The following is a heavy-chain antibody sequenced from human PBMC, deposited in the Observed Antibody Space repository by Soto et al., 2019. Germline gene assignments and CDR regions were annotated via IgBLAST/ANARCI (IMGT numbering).Heavy chain of an antibody. J-gene: IGHJ4*02. CDR2: IYYSGNT. CDR1: SSSIISSDYY. Sequence: SVTLSLTCIVTSSSIISSDYYWVWVRQPPGKGLERIGSIYYSGNTYYNASLKSRVTISLDTSKSQFFLKLSSVTAADTAVYYCAKTRGYWGQGTLVTVS. CDR3: AKTRGY. V-gene: IGHV4-39*01. D-gene: IGHD1-1*01.